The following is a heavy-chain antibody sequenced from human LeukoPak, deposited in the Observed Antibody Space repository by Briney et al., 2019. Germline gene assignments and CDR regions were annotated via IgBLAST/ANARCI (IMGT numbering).Heavy chain of an antibody. CDR3: SRDRPPWGP. V-gene: IGHV1-18*01. J-gene: IGHJ5*02. CDR2: ISAYNGNT. CDR1: GYTFTSYG. D-gene: IGHD3-16*01. Sequence: ASVKLSCKASGYTFTSYGISSLRQAPGQGLKLMGWISAYNGNTKYAQKLQGRVTMTTDTSTSTAYKELRRLRSDPQAVDYSSRDRPPWGPWCQRTLVTVSS.